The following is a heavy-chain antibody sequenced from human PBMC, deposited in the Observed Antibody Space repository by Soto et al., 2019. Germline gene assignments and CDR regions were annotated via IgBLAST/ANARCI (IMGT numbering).Heavy chain of an antibody. CDR2: TYYRSNWRH. J-gene: IGHJ4*02. CDR1: GDSVSSNTAA. V-gene: IGHV6-1*01. D-gene: IGHD6-19*01. CDR3: ARGVAGSGFDL. Sequence: SQTLSLTCAISGDSVSSNTAAWNWIRSSPSRGLEWLGRTYYRSNWRHDYAVSVKSRIAVNPDTSKNHFSLQLNSVTPDDTAVYYCARGVAGSGFDLWGQGTLVTVSS.